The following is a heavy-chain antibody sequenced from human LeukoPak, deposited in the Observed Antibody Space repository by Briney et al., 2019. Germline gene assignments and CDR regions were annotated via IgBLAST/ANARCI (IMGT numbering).Heavy chain of an antibody. CDR1: GFTFSSYW. CDR3: ARGDSSSWYPYYYYYGMDV. Sequence: GGSLRPSCAASGFTFSSYWMSWVRQAPGKGLEWVANIKQDGSEKYYVDSVKGRFTISRDNAKNSLYLQMNSLRAEDTAVYYCARGDSSSWYPYYYYYGMDVWGQGTTVTVSS. V-gene: IGHV3-7*03. J-gene: IGHJ6*02. CDR2: IKQDGSEK. D-gene: IGHD6-13*01.